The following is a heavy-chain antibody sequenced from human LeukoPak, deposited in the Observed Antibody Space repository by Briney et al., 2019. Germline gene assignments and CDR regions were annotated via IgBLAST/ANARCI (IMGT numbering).Heavy chain of an antibody. CDR3: ARAQGSYYHYYMDV. Sequence: GASVKVSCKASGYTFTSYGISWVRQAPGQGLEWMGWISAYNGNTNYAQKLQGRVTMTRDMSTSAVNMELSSLRSEDTAVYYCARAQGSYYHYYMDVWGKGTTVIVSS. V-gene: IGHV1-18*01. D-gene: IGHD1-26*01. J-gene: IGHJ6*03. CDR2: ISAYNGNT. CDR1: GYTFTSYG.